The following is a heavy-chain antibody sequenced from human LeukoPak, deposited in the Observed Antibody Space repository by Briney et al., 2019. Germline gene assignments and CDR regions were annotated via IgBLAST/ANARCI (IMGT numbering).Heavy chain of an antibody. CDR1: GFTFSSDW. D-gene: IGHD5-12*01. Sequence: GSLRLSCAVSGFTFSSDWMTWVRQAPGKGLEWVANIKEDGSESYYVASVKGRFTISRDNTKNSLYLQMNSLRAEDTAVYYCARFPRDPWRFDYWGQGTLVTVSS. CDR2: IKEDGSES. J-gene: IGHJ4*02. V-gene: IGHV3-7*03. CDR3: ARFPRDPWRFDY.